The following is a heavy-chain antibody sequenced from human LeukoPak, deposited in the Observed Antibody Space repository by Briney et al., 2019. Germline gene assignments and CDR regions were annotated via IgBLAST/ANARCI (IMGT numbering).Heavy chain of an antibody. CDR3: ASISDLLFYFDS. CDR1: GFTFSSYA. J-gene: IGHJ4*02. CDR2: ISPSGSST. Sequence: GGSLRLSCAASGFTFSSYAMSWVRQAPGKGLEWVSTISPSGSSTYYADSVKGRFTLSRDNSKNTVYLQMNSLRVEDTAVYFCASISDLLFYFDSWGQGTPVTVSS. V-gene: IGHV3-23*01.